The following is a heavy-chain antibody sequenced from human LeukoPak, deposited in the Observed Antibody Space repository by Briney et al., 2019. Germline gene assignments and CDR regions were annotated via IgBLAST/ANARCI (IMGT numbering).Heavy chain of an antibody. J-gene: IGHJ3*02. CDR2: IHYSGST. CDR1: GGSISSSNYY. Sequence: SETLSLTCTVSGGSISSSNYYWGWIRQPPGKGLEWIGSIHYSGSTYYNPSLKSRVTISVDTSKKQFSLRLSSVTAADTAVYYCARSYCSSTSCYAVGAFDIWGQGTLDTVSS. V-gene: IGHV4-39*01. CDR3: ARSYCSSTSCYAVGAFDI. D-gene: IGHD2-2*01.